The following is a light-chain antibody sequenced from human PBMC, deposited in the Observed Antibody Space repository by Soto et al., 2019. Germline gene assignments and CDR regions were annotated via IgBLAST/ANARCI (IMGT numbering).Light chain of an antibody. Sequence: QPVLTQSPSASASLGASVKLTCTLSSGHSSYAIAWHQQQPEKGPRYLMKLNSDGSHSKGDGIPDRFSGSNSGAERYLTIASLQSEDEADYFCQTWGTGPWVFGGVTKVTVL. CDR3: QTWGTGPWV. CDR1: SGHSSYA. V-gene: IGLV4-69*01. CDR2: LNSDGSH. J-gene: IGLJ3*02.